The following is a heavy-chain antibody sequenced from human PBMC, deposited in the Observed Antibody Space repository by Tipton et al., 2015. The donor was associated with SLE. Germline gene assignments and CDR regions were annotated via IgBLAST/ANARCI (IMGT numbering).Heavy chain of an antibody. CDR1: GGSISSSSYY. CDR3: ARDDSSAVDP. Sequence: TLSLTCTVSGGSISSSSYYWGWIRQPPGKGLEWIGSIYYSGSTYYNPSLKSRVTISVDTHKNQFSLKLSSVTAADTAVYYCARDDSSAVDPWGQGTLVTVSS. J-gene: IGHJ5*02. CDR2: IYYSGST. D-gene: IGHD3-22*01. V-gene: IGHV4-39*07.